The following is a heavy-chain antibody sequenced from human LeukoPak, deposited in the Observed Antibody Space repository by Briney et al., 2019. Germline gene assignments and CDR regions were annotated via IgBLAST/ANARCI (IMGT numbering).Heavy chain of an antibody. CDR2: INPNSGGT. CDR1: GYTFTGYY. CDR3: ARAPRGAARPGPLS. Sequence: ASVKVSCKASGYTFTGYYMHWVRQAPGQGLEGMGWINPNSGGTNYAQKFQGRVTMTRDTSISTAYMELSRLRSDDTAVYYCARAPRGAARPGPLSWGQGTLVTVSS. D-gene: IGHD6-6*01. V-gene: IGHV1-2*02. J-gene: IGHJ4*02.